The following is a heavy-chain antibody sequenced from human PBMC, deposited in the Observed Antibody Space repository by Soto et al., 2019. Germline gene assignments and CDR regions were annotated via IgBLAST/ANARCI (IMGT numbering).Heavy chain of an antibody. CDR2: IYYSGST. D-gene: IGHD5-18*01. V-gene: IGHV4-31*03. CDR1: GGSIRSGGYY. Sequence: PSETLSLTCTVSGGSIRSGGYYWSWFRQSPRRGLEWIGNIYYSGSTYYNPSLKSRLTISVDTSKNQFSLNLSSVTAADTAVYYCARDRVMATAGTARHYFGLDVWGQGTTVAVSS. CDR3: ARDRVMATAGTARHYFGLDV. J-gene: IGHJ6*02.